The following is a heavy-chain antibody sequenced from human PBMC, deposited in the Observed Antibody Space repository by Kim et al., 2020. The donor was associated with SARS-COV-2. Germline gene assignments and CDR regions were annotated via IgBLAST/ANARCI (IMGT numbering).Heavy chain of an antibody. CDR3: ARGSGTFVF. D-gene: IGHD1-26*01. Sequence: SEKANVDTVKGRFTISRDNAKNSLYLQMNSLRAEDTALYYCARGSGTFVFGGQGTLVTVSS. V-gene: IGHV3-7*01. CDR2: SEK. J-gene: IGHJ4*02.